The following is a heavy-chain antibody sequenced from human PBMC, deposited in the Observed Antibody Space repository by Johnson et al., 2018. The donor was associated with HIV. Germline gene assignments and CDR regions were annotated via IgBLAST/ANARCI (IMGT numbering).Heavy chain of an antibody. V-gene: IGHV3-30-3*01. CDR2: ISYDGSNT. CDR1: GFTVSSNY. CDR3: AREGTLGAFDI. J-gene: IGHJ3*02. D-gene: IGHD1-1*01. Sequence: QVQLVESGGGLVQPGGSLRLSCAASGFTVSSNYMNWVRQAPGKGLEWVAVISYDGSNTYYADAVKGRFPISRDNSKNTLYLQMNSLRAEDTAVYYCAREGTLGAFDIWGQGTMVTVSS.